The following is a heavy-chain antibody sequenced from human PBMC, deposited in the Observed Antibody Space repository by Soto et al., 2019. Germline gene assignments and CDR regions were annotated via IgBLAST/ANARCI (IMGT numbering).Heavy chain of an antibody. CDR2: INHSGST. V-gene: IGHV4-34*01. CDR1: GGSFSGYY. J-gene: IGHJ6*02. Sequence: SETLSLTCAVYGGSFSGYYWSWIRQPPGKGLEWIGEINHSGSTNYNPSLKSRVTISVDTSKNQFSLKLSSVTAADTAVYYCARVSSGYEYYYYGMDVWGQGTTVTVSS. CDR3: ARVSSGYEYYYYGMDV. D-gene: IGHD5-12*01.